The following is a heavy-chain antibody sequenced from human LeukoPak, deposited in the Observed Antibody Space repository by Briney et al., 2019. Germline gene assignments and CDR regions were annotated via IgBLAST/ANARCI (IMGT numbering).Heavy chain of an antibody. D-gene: IGHD1-7*01. CDR2: INHSGST. V-gene: IGHV4-34*01. CDR3: ARESNWNYVDI. CDR1: GGSFSGYY. Sequence: PSETLSLTCAVYGGSFSGYYWSWIRQPPGKGLEWIGEINHSGSTNYNPSLKSRVTISVDTSKNQFSLKLSSVTAADTAVYYCARESNWNYVDIWGQGTMVTVSS. J-gene: IGHJ3*02.